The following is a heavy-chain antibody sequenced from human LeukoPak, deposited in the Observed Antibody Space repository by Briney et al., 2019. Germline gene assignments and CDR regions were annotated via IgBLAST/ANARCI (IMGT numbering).Heavy chain of an antibody. CDR3: ARLPIVATTPFDY. Sequence: SETLSLTCTVSGGSISSYYWSWIRQPPGKGLEWIGYIYSSGSTNYNPSLKSRVTISVDTSKNQFSLKLSSVTAADTAVYYCARLPIVATTPFDYWGQGTLVTVSS. CDR2: IYSSGST. J-gene: IGHJ4*02. CDR1: GGSISSYY. D-gene: IGHD5-12*01. V-gene: IGHV4-59*08.